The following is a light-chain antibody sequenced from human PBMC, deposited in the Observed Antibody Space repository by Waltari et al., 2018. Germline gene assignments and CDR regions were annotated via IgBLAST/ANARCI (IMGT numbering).Light chain of an antibody. CDR1: SSDVGGYNF. CDR3: SSYAGSNNFVV. Sequence: QSALTQPPSASGSPGQSVTISCTGTSSDVGGYNFVSWYQQHPGKAPKRLIYEVSKRPSGVPDRFSGSKTCNTASLTVSGLQTEDEADYYCSSYAGSNNFVVFGGGTKLAVL. J-gene: IGLJ2*01. CDR2: EVS. V-gene: IGLV2-8*01.